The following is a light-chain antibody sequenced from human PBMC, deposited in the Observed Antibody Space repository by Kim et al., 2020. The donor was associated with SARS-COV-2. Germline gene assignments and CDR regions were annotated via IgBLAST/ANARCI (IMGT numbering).Light chain of an antibody. Sequence: GPALPISHTGTNSDVGAYNYVSWYQQHPGKAPRLLIYTVSQRPSEVSNRFSGSKSGNTASLTISGLQAEDEADYYCTSYTSRSTWVFGGGTKVTVL. CDR3: TSYTSRSTWV. CDR1: NSDVGAYNY. V-gene: IGLV2-14*04. J-gene: IGLJ3*02. CDR2: TVS.